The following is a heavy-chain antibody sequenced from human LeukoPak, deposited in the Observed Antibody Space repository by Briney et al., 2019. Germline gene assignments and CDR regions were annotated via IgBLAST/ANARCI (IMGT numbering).Heavy chain of an antibody. V-gene: IGHV4-34*01. J-gene: IGHJ4*02. CDR3: ARVLYYYGSGTSYYFDY. CDR1: GGSFSGYY. CDR2: IYYSGST. D-gene: IGHD3-10*01. Sequence: SETLSLTCAVYGGSFSGYYWSWIRQPPGKGLEWIGSIYYSGSTYYNPSLKSRVTISVDTSKNQFSLKLSSVTAADTAVYYCARVLYYYGSGTSYYFDYWGQGTLVTVSS.